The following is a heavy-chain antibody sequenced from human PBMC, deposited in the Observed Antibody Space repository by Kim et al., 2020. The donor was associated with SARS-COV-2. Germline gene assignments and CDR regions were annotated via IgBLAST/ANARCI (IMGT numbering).Heavy chain of an antibody. J-gene: IGHJ6*02. CDR3: AKDMAAGGNLWVRDLFYGMDA. Sequence: GGSLRLSCEATGLIFDDYAFHWVRQAPGRGLEWVAGISWNSRNIDYGDSVKGRFTVSRDNDKHSVYLEMNSLTSEDTAVYYCAKDMAAGGNLWVRDLFYGMDAWGQGTTVIVSS. D-gene: IGHD2-21*01. CDR1: GLIFDDYA. CDR2: ISWNSRNI. V-gene: IGHV3-9*01.